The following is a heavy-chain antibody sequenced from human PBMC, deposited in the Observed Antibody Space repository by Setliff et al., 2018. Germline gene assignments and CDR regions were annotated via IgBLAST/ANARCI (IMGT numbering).Heavy chain of an antibody. Sequence: PSETLSLTCTVSNGSISSGNYFWGWIRQPPGKGLEWMGSIFYTGDPYYNPSLKSRVTMSVDTSRNQLSLKLTSVTAADTAVYYCARHVGSRSRGYNYYYYYMDVRGKGTTVTVSS. CDR3: ARHVGSRSRGYNYYYYYMDV. CDR2: IFYTGDP. J-gene: IGHJ6*03. D-gene: IGHD3-10*01. V-gene: IGHV4-39*01. CDR1: NGSISSGNYF.